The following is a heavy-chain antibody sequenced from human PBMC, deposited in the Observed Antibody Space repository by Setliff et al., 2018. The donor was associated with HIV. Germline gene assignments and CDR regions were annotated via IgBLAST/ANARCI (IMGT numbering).Heavy chain of an antibody. V-gene: IGHV1-46*01. D-gene: IGHD6-13*01. CDR3: ARGHSSKWYADY. Sequence: RASVKVSCKASGYTLVSYYMHWVRQAPGQGLEWMGIINPSAGSTTYAQKFQGRVTLTSDTSASTVYMELSSLRSEDMAVYYCARGHSSKWYADYWGQGTLVTVSS. CDR1: GYTLVSYY. J-gene: IGHJ4*02. CDR2: INPSAGST.